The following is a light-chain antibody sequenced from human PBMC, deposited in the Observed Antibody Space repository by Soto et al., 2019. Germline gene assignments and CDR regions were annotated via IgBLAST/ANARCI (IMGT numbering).Light chain of an antibody. CDR1: QALSNY. J-gene: IGKJ4*01. Sequence: DIQLTQSPSFLSASEGDTVTITCRASQALSNYLAWYQQKPGKAPDLLIYSASTLQSGVPSRFSGSGSETEFSLTIRALQPEDFATYYCQQFSSYPLTFGGGTKVDIK. CDR2: SAS. CDR3: QQFSSYPLT. V-gene: IGKV1-9*01.